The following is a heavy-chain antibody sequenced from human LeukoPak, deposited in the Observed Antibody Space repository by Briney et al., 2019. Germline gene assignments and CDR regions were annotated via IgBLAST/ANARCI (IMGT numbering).Heavy chain of an antibody. D-gene: IGHD3-22*01. CDR3: AKDGLRYDSSGAFDY. CDR1: GFTVSTKY. J-gene: IGHJ4*02. CDR2: ISGSGGST. V-gene: IGHV3-23*01. Sequence: GGSLRLSCAVSGFTVSTKYMSWVRQAPGKGLEWVSAISGSGGSTYYADSVKGRFTISRDNSKNTLYLQMNSLRAEDTAVYYCAKDGLRYDSSGAFDYWGQGTLVTISS.